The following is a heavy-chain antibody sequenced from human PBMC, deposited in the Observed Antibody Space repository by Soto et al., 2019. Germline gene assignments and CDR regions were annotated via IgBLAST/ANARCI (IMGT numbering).Heavy chain of an antibody. J-gene: IGHJ5*02. V-gene: IGHV3-23*01. CDR3: AKGEEASMTTVSPVWFDP. D-gene: IGHD4-17*01. Sequence: EVQLLESGGGLVQPGGSLRLYCAASGFTFSSYAMSWVRQAPGKGLEWVSAISGRGGSTYYADSVKGRFTISSDNSKNTLYLQMNSLRAEDTAVYYGAKGEEASMTTVSPVWFDPWGQGTLVTVSS. CDR1: GFTFSSYA. CDR2: ISGRGGST.